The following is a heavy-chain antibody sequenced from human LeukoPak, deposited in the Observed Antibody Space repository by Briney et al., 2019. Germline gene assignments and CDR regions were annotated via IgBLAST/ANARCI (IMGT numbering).Heavy chain of an antibody. Sequence: GGSLRLSCAASGFTFSSYAMSWVRQAPGKGLEWVSAISGSGGSTYYADSVKGRFTISRDNSKNSLYLQMNSLRAEDTAVYYCARDISGDYLMDVWGQGTTVTVSS. CDR1: GFTFSSYA. D-gene: IGHD4-17*01. CDR2: ISGSGGST. J-gene: IGHJ6*02. CDR3: ARDISGDYLMDV. V-gene: IGHV3-23*01.